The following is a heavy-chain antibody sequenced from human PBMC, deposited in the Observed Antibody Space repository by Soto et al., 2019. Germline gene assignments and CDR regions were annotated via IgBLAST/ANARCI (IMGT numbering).Heavy chain of an antibody. J-gene: IGHJ6*02. CDR1: GFTFSSYA. CDR2: ISGSGGST. V-gene: IGHV3-23*01. D-gene: IGHD1-26*01. Sequence: HPGGSLRLSCAASGFTFSSYAMSWVRQAPGKGLEWVSAISGSGGSTYYADSVKGRFTISRDNSKNTLYLQMNSLRAEDTAVYYCAKDRSGSYKLPYLYYYYGMDVWGQGTTVTVSS. CDR3: AKDRSGSYKLPYLYYYYGMDV.